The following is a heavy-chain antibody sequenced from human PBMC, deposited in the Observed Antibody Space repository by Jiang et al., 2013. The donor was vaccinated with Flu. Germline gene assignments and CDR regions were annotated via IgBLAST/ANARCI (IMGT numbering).Heavy chain of an antibody. J-gene: IGHJ4*02. CDR2: INPNTGAT. V-gene: IGHV1-2*06. CDR3: TRKAGAAFDY. Sequence: GAEVKKPGASVKVSCKPSGYTFTAHYMHWVRQAPGQGLEWVGRINPNTGATDLAQQFQGRLTMTRDTSISTAYMELSSLRSDDTAVYYCTRKAGAAFDYWGQGTLVTVSS. D-gene: IGHD1-26*01. CDR1: GYTFTAHY.